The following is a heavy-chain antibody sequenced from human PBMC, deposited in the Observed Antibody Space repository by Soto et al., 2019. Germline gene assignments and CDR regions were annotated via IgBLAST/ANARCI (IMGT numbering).Heavy chain of an antibody. CDR2: INPNSGGT. J-gene: IGHJ6*02. V-gene: IGHV1-2*02. Sequence: ASVKVSCKASGYTFTGYYTHWVRQAPGQGLEWMGWINPNSGGTNYAQKFQGRVTMTRDTSISTAYMELSRLRSDDTAVYYCARLRLSIYYYYYGMDVWGQGTTVTVSS. CDR3: ARLRLSIYYYYYGMDV. D-gene: IGHD3-16*02. CDR1: GYTFTGYY.